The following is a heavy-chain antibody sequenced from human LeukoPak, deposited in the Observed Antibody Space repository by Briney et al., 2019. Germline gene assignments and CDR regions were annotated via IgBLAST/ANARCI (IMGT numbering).Heavy chain of an antibody. CDR2: INHSGST. CDR1: GGSIDSTNW. J-gene: IGHJ4*02. CDR3: ASRRYYDFWSGYYPFDY. D-gene: IGHD3-3*01. Sequence: SETLSLTCDVSGGSIDSTNWWNWVRQPPGKGLEWIGEINHSGSTNYNPSLKSRVTISVDTSKNQFSLKLSSVTAADTAVHYCASRRYYDFWSGYYPFDYWGQGTLVTVSS. V-gene: IGHV4/OR15-8*01.